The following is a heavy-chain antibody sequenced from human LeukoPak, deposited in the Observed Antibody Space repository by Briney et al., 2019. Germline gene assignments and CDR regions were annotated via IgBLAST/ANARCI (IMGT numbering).Heavy chain of an antibody. D-gene: IGHD5-18*01. CDR1: GDSIISYF. V-gene: IGHV4-59*08. CDR3: ARRRADTTVGDALDI. CDR2: ISYSGGT. Sequence: SETLSLTCTVSGDSIISYFWSWIRQPPGKGLEWIGYISYSGGTHYNPPLKSRVTISLDTSKNQFSLKLTSVTAADTAVYYCARRRADTTVGDALDIWGQGTMVSVSS. J-gene: IGHJ3*02.